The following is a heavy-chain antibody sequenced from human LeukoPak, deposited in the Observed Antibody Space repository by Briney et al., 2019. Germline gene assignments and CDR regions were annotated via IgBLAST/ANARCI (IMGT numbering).Heavy chain of an antibody. V-gene: IGHV3-23*01. CDR1: GFTFSSYA. J-gene: IGHJ4*02. Sequence: GGSLRLSCAASGFTFSSYAMSWVRQAPGKGLEWVSAISGSGGSTYYADSVKGRFTISRDNSKNTLYLQMNSLRAEDTAVYYCARGCSSGYYFDYWGQGTLVTVSS. CDR3: ARGCSSGYYFDY. D-gene: IGHD2-15*01. CDR2: ISGSGGST.